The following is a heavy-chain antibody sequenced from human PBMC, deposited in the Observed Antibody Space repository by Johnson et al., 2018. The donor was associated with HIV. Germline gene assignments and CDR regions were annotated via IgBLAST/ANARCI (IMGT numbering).Heavy chain of an antibody. CDR3: ARGWGIAVRRGGAFDS. CDR1: GFTFSDYY. J-gene: IGHJ3*02. Sequence: QVQLVESGGGLVKPGGSLRLSCAASGFTFSDYYMSWIRQAPGKGLEWVSYISSSGATIYYADSVKGRFTISREHSKNSLYLQMNSLRVEDTAIYYCARGWGIAVRRGGAFDSWGQGTMVTVSS. CDR2: ISSSGATI. V-gene: IGHV3-11*04. D-gene: IGHD6-6*01.